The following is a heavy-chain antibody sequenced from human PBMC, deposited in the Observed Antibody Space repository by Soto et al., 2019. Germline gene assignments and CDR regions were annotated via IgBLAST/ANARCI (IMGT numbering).Heavy chain of an antibody. CDR2: ISAYNGNT. CDR1: GYTFSRYG. Sequence: ASVKVSCKASGYTFSRYGIMWVRQAPGQGLEWMGWISAYNGNTNSAEKLRGRLTMTTDASTTTAYMELRSLRSDDTAIYYCARDQGFRVVINSNWSDPWGQGTLVTVSS. J-gene: IGHJ5*02. D-gene: IGHD2-21*01. CDR3: ARDQGFRVVINSNWSDP. V-gene: IGHV1-18*01.